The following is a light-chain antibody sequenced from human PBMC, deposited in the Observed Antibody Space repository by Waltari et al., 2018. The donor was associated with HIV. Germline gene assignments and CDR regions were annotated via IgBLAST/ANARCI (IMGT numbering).Light chain of an antibody. CDR3: NSRDSSGYSYV. J-gene: IGLJ1*01. Sequence: SSELTQDPAVSVALGQTVTITCQGDSLRSYYASWYQQKPGRAPLLVISGKNNRPSGSPDQFSGSSSGNTASLTITVTQADDEADYYCNSRDSSGYSYVFGSGTKVTIL. V-gene: IGLV3-19*01. CDR1: SLRSYY. CDR2: GKN.